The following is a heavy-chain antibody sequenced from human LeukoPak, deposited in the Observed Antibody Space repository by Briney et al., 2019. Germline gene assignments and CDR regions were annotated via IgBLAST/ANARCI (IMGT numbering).Heavy chain of an antibody. J-gene: IGHJ4*02. V-gene: IGHV3-53*01. Sequence: GGSLRLSCAASGFTVSSNYMSWVRQAPGKGLEWLSNISGGGSTDYADSVRGRFTVSRDNSKNTLYLQMNSLRAEDTAVYYCAKEEKDYYDSSGYYPIDYWGQGTLVTVSS. CDR3: AKEEKDYYDSSGYYPIDY. CDR2: ISGGGST. D-gene: IGHD3-22*01. CDR1: GFTVSSNY.